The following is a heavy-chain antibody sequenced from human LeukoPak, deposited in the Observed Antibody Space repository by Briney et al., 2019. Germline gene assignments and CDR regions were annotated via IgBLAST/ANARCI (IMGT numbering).Heavy chain of an antibody. D-gene: IGHD2-15*01. CDR3: VKDHSEVVVVVAAPLDY. V-gene: IGHV3-21*01. Sequence: PGRSLRLSCAASGIPFSSYNMNWVSQAPGKGLEWVSSISSSSNYIDYADSVKGRFTISRDNAENSLYLQMNSLRAEDTAVYYCVKDHSEVVVVVAAPLDYWGQGTLVTVSS. CDR1: GIPFSSYN. J-gene: IGHJ4*02. CDR2: ISSSSNYI.